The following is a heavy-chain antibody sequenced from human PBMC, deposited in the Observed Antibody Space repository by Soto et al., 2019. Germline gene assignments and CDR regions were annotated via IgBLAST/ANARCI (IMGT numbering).Heavy chain of an antibody. J-gene: IGHJ5*02. CDR2: IYYSGST. CDR3: ARDREGWFDP. CDR1: GGSISSYY. Sequence: SETLSLSCTVSGGSISSYYWSWIRQPPGKGLEWIGYIYYSGSTNYNPSLKSRVTISVDTSKNQFSLKLSSVTAADTAVYYCARDREGWFDPWGQGTLVTVS. V-gene: IGHV4-59*01. D-gene: IGHD1-26*01.